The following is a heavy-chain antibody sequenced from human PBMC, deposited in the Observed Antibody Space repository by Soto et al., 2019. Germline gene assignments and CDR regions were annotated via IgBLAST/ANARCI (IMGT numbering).Heavy chain of an antibody. Sequence: GGSLRLSCAASGFTFSGSAMHWVRQASGKGLEWVGRIRSKANSYATAYAASVKGRFTISRDDSKNTAYLQMNSLKTEDTAVYYCTRLGGTIFGGVIQNNYFDYWGQGTLVTVSS. V-gene: IGHV3-73*01. CDR3: TRLGGTIFGGVIQNNYFDY. D-gene: IGHD3-3*01. CDR1: GFTFSGSA. J-gene: IGHJ4*02. CDR2: IRSKANSYAT.